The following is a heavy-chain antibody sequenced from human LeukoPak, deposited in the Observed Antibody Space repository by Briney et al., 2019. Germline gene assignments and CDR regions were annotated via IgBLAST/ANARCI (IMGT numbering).Heavy chain of an antibody. CDR2: IYYSGST. CDR3: ARGLDDYYDSSDRAFDI. J-gene: IGHJ3*02. Sequence: SETLSLTCTVSGGSISSYYWSWIRQPPGKGLEWIGYIYYSGSTNYNPSLKSRVTISVDTSKNQFSLKLSSVTAADTAVYYCARGLDDYYDSSDRAFDIWGQGTMVTVSS. D-gene: IGHD3-22*01. CDR1: GGSISSYY. V-gene: IGHV4-59*12.